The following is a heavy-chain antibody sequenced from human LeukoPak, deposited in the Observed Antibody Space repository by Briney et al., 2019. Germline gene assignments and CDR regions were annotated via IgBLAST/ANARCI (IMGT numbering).Heavy chain of an antibody. CDR3: ARSPD. Sequence: ASVKVSCKASGYTFTSYGISWVRQAPGQGLEWMGWINPNTGGTNYAQKFQGRVTMTRDTSISTAYMELSSLRSDDTAVYYCARSPDWGQGTLVTVSS. J-gene: IGHJ4*02. V-gene: IGHV1-2*02. CDR2: INPNTGGT. CDR1: GYTFTSYG.